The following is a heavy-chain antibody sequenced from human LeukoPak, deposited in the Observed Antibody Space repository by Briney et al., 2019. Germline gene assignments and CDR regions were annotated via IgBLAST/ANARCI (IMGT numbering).Heavy chain of an antibody. D-gene: IGHD3-3*01. J-gene: IGHJ4*02. V-gene: IGHV3-49*04. CDR3: TKTYYDFWGGYSYYFDY. CDR1: GFTFGDYA. CDR2: IRSKAYGGTT. Sequence: PGGSLRLSCTASGFTFGDYAMSWVRQAPGKGLEWVGFIRSKAYGGTTEHAASVKGRFTISRDDSKSIAYLQMNSLKTEDTAVYYCTKTYYDFWGGYSYYFDYWGQGTLVTVSS.